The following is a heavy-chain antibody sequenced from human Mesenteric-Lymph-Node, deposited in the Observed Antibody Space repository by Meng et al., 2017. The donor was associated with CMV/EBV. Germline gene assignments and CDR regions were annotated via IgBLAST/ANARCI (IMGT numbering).Heavy chain of an antibody. V-gene: IGHV3-48*04. Sequence: GESLKISCAASGFTLNSYSMNWVRQAPGKGLEWISYISSYSSTLYYADSVKGRFTISRDNAKNSLFLQMNSLRAEDTAVYYCARDVVEWELRGFDYWGQGILVTVSS. D-gene: IGHD1-26*01. J-gene: IGHJ4*02. CDR2: ISSYSSTL. CDR1: GFTLNSYS. CDR3: ARDVVEWELRGFDY.